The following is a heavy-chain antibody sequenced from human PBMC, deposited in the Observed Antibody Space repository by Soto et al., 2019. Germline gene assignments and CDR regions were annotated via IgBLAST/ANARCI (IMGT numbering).Heavy chain of an antibody. CDR3: ARCYGSVRSSFTCWHFDL. V-gene: IGHV1-18*01. Sequence: QGQLVQSGAEVRKPGASVKVSCQASGYIFNNYGLSWVRQVPGQGLEWVGWIGAYIGTTDYAQKIRERVTMTADPPRNSTYMELGSRTSNDAALYYCARCYGSVRSSFTCWHFDLWGRGTLVTVSS. J-gene: IGHJ2*01. CDR2: IGAYIGTT. D-gene: IGHD6-19*01. CDR1: GYIFNNYG.